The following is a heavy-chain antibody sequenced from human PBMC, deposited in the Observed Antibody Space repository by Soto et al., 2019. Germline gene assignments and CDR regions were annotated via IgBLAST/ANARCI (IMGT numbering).Heavy chain of an antibody. CDR3: AKGARSSSGSDGYKFDY. D-gene: IGHD2-21*01. CDR1: GFTFSDYY. J-gene: IGHJ4*02. CDR2: ISSSSSYT. Sequence: GGSLRLSCAASGFTFSDYYMSWIRQAPGKGLEWVSYISSSSSYTNYADSVKGRLTISRDNAKSTLYLQMDSLRVEDTAVYYCAKGARSSSGSDGYKFDYWGQGTLVTVSS. V-gene: IGHV3-11*05.